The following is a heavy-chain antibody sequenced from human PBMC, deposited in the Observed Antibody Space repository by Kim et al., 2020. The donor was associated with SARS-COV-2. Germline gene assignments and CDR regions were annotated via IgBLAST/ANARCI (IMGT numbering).Heavy chain of an antibody. V-gene: IGHV1-46*01. CDR1: GYIFTRYY. J-gene: IGHJ4*02. Sequence: ASVKVSCKASGYIFTRYYMHWVRQAPGQGLEWMGIINPSGGAASYPQKFQGRVTMTRDTSTSTAYMELSSLRSEDTAVYYCAREEEYNSGWYAGYFDYWGQGTLVTVSS. D-gene: IGHD6-19*01. CDR2: INPSGGAA. CDR3: AREEEYNSGWYAGYFDY.